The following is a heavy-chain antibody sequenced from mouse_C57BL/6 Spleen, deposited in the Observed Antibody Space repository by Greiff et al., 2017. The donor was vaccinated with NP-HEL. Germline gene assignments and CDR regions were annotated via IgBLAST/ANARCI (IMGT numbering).Heavy chain of an antibody. CDR2: ISSGSSTI. Sequence: EVHLVESGGGLVKPGGSLKLSCAASGFTFSDYGMHWVRQAPEKGLEWVAYISSGSSTIYYADTVKGRFTISRDNAKNTLFLQMTSLRSEDTAMYYCARRDYDLYAMDYWGQGTSVTVSS. V-gene: IGHV5-17*01. CDR1: GFTFSDYG. J-gene: IGHJ4*01. D-gene: IGHD2-4*01. CDR3: ARRDYDLYAMDY.